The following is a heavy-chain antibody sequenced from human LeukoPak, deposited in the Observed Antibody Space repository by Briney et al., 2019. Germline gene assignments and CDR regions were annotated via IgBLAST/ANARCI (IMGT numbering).Heavy chain of an antibody. J-gene: IGHJ5*02. V-gene: IGHV5-51*01. Sequence: ESLKISCKGFGYSFSTDWIGWVRQVPGKGLGLMGIIYPGDSDTRYSPPFQGQVTISADRSTNTAYLQWSSLKASDTAMYYCARRPGTWFDPWGQGTLVTVSS. CDR1: GYSFSTDW. CDR2: IYPGDSDT. CDR3: ARRPGTWFDP.